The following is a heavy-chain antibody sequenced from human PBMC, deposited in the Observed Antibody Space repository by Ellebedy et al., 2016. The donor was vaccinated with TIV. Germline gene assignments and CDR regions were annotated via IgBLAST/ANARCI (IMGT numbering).Heavy chain of an antibody. CDR2: IRPYTGDT. D-gene: IGHD3-10*01. CDR1: GYTFTSYG. V-gene: IGHV1-18*01. Sequence: AASVKVSCKASGYTFTSYGISWVRQAAGHGLEWMGWIRPYTGDTNYTQKLQGRVTMTTDTSTTTAYMELRSLRSDDTAVYYCARDSGYGSGSPIDYWGQGTLVTVSS. J-gene: IGHJ4*02. CDR3: ARDSGYGSGSPIDY.